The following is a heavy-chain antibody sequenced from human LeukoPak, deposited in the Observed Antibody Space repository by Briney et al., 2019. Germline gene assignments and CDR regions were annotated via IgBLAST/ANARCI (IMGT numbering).Heavy chain of an antibody. J-gene: IGHJ4*02. CDR2: ISYTGST. D-gene: IGHD6-19*01. Sequence: SETLSLTCTISGGSIGGDHWSWIRQAPGKGLEWIGYISYTGSTSYNPSLRNRVTISLHTSENQFSLRLTSVTAADTAVYYCARAVTGTSMVDYWGQGTLVAVSS. V-gene: IGHV4-59*08. CDR1: GGSIGGDH. CDR3: ARAVTGTSMVDY.